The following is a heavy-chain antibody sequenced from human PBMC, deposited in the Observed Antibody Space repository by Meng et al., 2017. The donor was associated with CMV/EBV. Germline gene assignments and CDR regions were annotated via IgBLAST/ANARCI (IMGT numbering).Heavy chain of an antibody. Sequence: ASVKVSCKASGYTFTSYGISWVRQAPGQGLEWMGWISAYNGNINYAQKLQGRVTMTTDTSTSTAYMELRSLRSDDTAVYYCASGDIAAAGPEFDYWGQGTLVTVSS. CDR3: ASGDIAAAGPEFDY. D-gene: IGHD6-13*01. CDR1: GYTFTSYG. V-gene: IGHV1-18*01. CDR2: ISAYNGNI. J-gene: IGHJ4*02.